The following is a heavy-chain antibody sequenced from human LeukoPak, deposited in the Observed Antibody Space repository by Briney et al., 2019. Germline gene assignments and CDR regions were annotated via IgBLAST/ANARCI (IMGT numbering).Heavy chain of an antibody. CDR3: ARDQLGGDPDDYYYYYMDV. J-gene: IGHJ6*03. D-gene: IGHD4-17*01. Sequence: GGSLRLCCTTSGFFFGAYAMSWFRQAPGKGLEWVGFIRSKTYGGAIEYAASVKGRFTISRDDSKGIAYLQMNSLKTEDTAVYYCARDQLGGDPDDYYYYYMDVWGKGTTVTVSS. V-gene: IGHV3-49*03. CDR2: IRSKTYGGAI. CDR1: GFFFGAYA.